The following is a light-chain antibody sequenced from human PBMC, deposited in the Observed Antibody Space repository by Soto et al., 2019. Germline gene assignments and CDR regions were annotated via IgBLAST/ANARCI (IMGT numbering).Light chain of an antibody. Sequence: DIQMTQSPSSLSASIGDRVTITCRASQGINNYLAWYQQKPGKPPVFLIYDASTLQSGVPSRFSGSGSGTDFTLTINSLQPEDVATYYCQNYDSRPVTFGPGTKVESK. V-gene: IGKV1-27*01. CDR2: DAS. J-gene: IGKJ3*01. CDR3: QNYDSRPVT. CDR1: QGINNY.